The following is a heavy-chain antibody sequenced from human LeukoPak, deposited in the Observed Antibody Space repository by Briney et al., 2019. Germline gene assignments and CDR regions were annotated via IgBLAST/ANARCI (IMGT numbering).Heavy chain of an antibody. Sequence: SVKVSCKASGGTFSSYAISWVRQALGQGLEWMGGIIPLFGVANYAQKFQGRVTITADESTSTAYMELSSLRSEDTAVYYCARSLVAAELDCWGQGTLVTVSS. CDR3: ARSLVAAELDC. D-gene: IGHD6-19*01. CDR1: GGTFSSYA. CDR2: IIPLFGVA. V-gene: IGHV1-69*13. J-gene: IGHJ4*02.